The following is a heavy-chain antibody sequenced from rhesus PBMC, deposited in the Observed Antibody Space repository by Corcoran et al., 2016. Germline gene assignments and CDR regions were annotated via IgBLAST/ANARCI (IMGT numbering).Heavy chain of an antibody. D-gene: IGHD3-16*01. CDR1: GGSISDDYY. J-gene: IGHJ4*01. V-gene: IGHV4-106*01. CDR3: ARDSTIVVVKF. Sequence: QVQLQESGPGLVKPSETLSLTCAVSGGSISDDYYWSWLRQPPGKGLEWIGYIYGSGGGTNYNPSLKNRVTISIDTSKNQFSLKLSSVTAADTAVYYCARDSTIVVVKFWGQGVLVTVSS. CDR2: IYGSGGGT.